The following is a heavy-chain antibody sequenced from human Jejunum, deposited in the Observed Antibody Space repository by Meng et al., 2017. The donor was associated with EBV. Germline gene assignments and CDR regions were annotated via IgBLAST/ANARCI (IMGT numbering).Heavy chain of an antibody. J-gene: IGHJ5*02. Sequence: QLQLQESGPGLVQPSXXLXLSCVISGDSVSSDKTAWNWIRQSPSRGLEWLGRTYRRSRWYYDYALPVKSRINISPDTSKNHVSLQLNSVTDEDTGIYYCATSRIAKFDRWGQGTLVTVSS. V-gene: IGHV6-1*01. CDR3: ATSRIAKFDR. CDR1: GDSVSSDKTA. CDR2: TYRRSRWYY.